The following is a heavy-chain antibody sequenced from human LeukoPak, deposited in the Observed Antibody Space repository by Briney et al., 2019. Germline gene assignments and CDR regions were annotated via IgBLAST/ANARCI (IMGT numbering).Heavy chain of an antibody. V-gene: IGHV3-74*01. CDR3: ARDVGASAPDAFDI. Sequence: GGSLRLSCAASGFTFSSYWMNWVRQAPGKGLVWVSRINSDGSSTSYADSVKGRFTISRDNAKNTLYLQMNSLRAEDTDVYYCARDVGASAPDAFDIWGQGTMVTVSS. CDR2: INSDGSST. D-gene: IGHD1-26*01. CDR1: GFTFSSYW. J-gene: IGHJ3*02.